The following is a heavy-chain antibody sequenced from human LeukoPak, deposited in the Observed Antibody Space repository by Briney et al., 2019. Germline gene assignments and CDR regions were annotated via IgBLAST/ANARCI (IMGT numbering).Heavy chain of an antibody. D-gene: IGHD3-3*01. Sequence: GGSLRLSCAASGFTFSSYAMSWVRQAPGKGLEWVANIKQDGSEKHYVDSVKGRLTISRDNAKNLLYLQMNSLRVEDTAAYYCAGGPGFLIDCWGQGTLVTVSS. CDR3: AGGPGFLIDC. CDR2: IKQDGSEK. J-gene: IGHJ4*02. V-gene: IGHV3-7*01. CDR1: GFTFSSYA.